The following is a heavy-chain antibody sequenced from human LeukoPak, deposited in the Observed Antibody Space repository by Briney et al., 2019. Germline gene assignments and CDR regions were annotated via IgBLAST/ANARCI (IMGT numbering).Heavy chain of an antibody. J-gene: IGHJ4*02. CDR2: IIPIFGTA. CDR1: GGTFSSYA. Sequence: GASVKVSCMASGGTFSSYAISWVRQAPGQGLEWMGGIIPIFGTANYAQKFQGRVTITTDESTSTAYMELSSLRSEDTAVYYCASGGYCSGGSCFGYWGQGTLVTVSS. D-gene: IGHD2-15*01. V-gene: IGHV1-69*05. CDR3: ASGGYCSGGSCFGY.